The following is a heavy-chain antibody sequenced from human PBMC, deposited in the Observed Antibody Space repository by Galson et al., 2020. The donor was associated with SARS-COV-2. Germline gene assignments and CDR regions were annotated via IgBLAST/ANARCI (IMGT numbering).Heavy chain of an antibody. V-gene: IGHV4-34*01. J-gene: IGHJ6*02. CDR2: INLSGRT. CDR1: GGSFSGYS. Sequence: PSETLSLTCAVFGGSFSGYSWTRIRQPPGKGLEWIGEINLSGRTRYNPSLTSRVSMPVDTSKNQFSLRLSSVTAADTAVYYCARGFDGLYDSSGFFGLGVFFYYGLDVWGQGTTVSVSS. CDR3: ARGFDGLYDSSGFFGLGVFFYYGLDV. D-gene: IGHD3-22*01.